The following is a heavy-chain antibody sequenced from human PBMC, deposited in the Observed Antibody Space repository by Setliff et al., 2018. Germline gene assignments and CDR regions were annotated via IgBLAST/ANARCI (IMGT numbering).Heavy chain of an antibody. J-gene: IGHJ4*02. D-gene: IGHD3-22*01. Sequence: GGSLRLSCAASGFTFSAHWMHWVRQAPGKGLVWVSGINTDGSATYYADSVKGRFTISRDNSKNTLYLQMNSLRAEDTAVYYCAKPQRYYYDTAAIDYWGQGTLVTVSS. CDR1: GFTFSAHW. CDR2: INTDGSAT. V-gene: IGHV3-74*01. CDR3: AKPQRYYYDTAAIDY.